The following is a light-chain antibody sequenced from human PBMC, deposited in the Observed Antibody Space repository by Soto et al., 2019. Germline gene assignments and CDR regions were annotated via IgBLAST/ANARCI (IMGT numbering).Light chain of an antibody. CDR2: AAS. CDR1: QGISSY. CDR3: QQLNSYPRT. J-gene: IGKJ1*01. V-gene: IGKV1-8*01. Sequence: AIRMTPSPSSLPASNVDRGPLPCPASQGISSYLAWYQQKPGKAPKLLIYAASTLQSGVPSRFSGSGSGTDFTLTISSLQPEDFATYYCQQLNSYPRTFGQGTKVDIK.